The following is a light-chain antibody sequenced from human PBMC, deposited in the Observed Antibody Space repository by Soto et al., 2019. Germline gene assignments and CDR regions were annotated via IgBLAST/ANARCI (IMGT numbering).Light chain of an antibody. CDR3: QRYDSYRT. Sequence: DIQMTQSPSTVSSSVGDRVTIAFRASQGIGDWLAWYQQKPGKAPKLLIYKASSLESGVPSRFSGSASGTEFTLTISSLQPDDSATYYCQRYDSYRTFGQGTKVDIK. CDR1: QGIGDW. CDR2: KAS. V-gene: IGKV1-5*03. J-gene: IGKJ1*01.